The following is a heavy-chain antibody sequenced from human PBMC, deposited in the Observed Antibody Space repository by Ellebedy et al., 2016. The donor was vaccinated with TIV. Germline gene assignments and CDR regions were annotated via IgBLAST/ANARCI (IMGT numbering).Heavy chain of an antibody. Sequence: SETLSLTXTVSHYAISGGYYWGWIRQTPGKGLEWIGRIHTSGTTNYNPALKSRVVLSVDTSRNQFSLNLTSVTATDTAVYYCARDRPGIRTPGIPYYNMDVWGKGATVTVSS. D-gene: IGHD6-13*01. J-gene: IGHJ6*03. CDR2: IHTSGTT. CDR3: ARDRPGIRTPGIPYYNMDV. V-gene: IGHV4-38-2*02. CDR1: HYAISGGYY.